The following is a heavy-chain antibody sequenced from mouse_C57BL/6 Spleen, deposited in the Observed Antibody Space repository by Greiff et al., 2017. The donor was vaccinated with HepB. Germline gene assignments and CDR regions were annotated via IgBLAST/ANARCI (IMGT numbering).Heavy chain of an antibody. D-gene: IGHD2-4*01. CDR1: GYTFTSYW. CDR3: ARSPYYDYDEDYYAMDY. V-gene: IGHV1-53*01. J-gene: IGHJ4*01. Sequence: QVQLQQPGTELVKPGASVKLSCKASGYTFTSYWMHWVKQRPGQGLEWIGYINPSNGGTNYNEKFKSKATLTVDKSSSTAYMQLSSLTSEDSAVYYCARSPYYDYDEDYYAMDYWGQGTSVTVSS. CDR2: INPSNGGT.